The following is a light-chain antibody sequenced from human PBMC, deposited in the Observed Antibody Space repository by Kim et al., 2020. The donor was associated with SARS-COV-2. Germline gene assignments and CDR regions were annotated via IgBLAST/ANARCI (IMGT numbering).Light chain of an antibody. CDR1: SSDVGGYNY. Sequence: SVTISCTATSSDVGGYNYVSWYQQHPGKAPKLMIYDVSKRPSGVPDRFSGSKSGNTASLTISGLQAEDEADYYCCSYAGSYTFVYVFGTGTKVTVL. CDR3: CSYAGSYTFVYV. CDR2: DVS. J-gene: IGLJ1*01. V-gene: IGLV2-11*01.